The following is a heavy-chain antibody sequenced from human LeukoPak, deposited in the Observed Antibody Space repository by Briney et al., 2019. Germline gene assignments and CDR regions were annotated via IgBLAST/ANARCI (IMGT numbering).Heavy chain of an antibody. CDR3: ARVGYGPYFDY. D-gene: IGHD4-17*01. V-gene: IGHV4-59*01. J-gene: IGHJ4*02. CDR2: IYYSGST. CDR1: GGSISSYY. Sequence: PSETLSLTCTVSGGSISSYYWSWIRQPPGKGLEWIGYIYYSGSTNYNPSLKSQVTISVDTSKNQFSLKLSSVTAADTAVYYCARVGYGPYFDYWGQGTLVTVSS.